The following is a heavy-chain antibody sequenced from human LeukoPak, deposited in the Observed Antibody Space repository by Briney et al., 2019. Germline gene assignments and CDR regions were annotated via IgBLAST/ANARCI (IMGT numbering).Heavy chain of an antibody. J-gene: IGHJ4*02. D-gene: IGHD3-9*01. CDR2: IIPIFGTA. CDR3: ARDPLYQYILTGYSFLYYLDT. V-gene: IGHV1-69*13. Sequence: GASVKVSCKASGGTFSSYAISWVRQAPGEGLEWMGGIIPIFGTANYAQKFQGRVTITADDSTSTAYMELSSLRSEDTAVYYCARDPLYQYILTGYSFLYYLDTSGQGKLVTVSS. CDR1: GGTFSSYA.